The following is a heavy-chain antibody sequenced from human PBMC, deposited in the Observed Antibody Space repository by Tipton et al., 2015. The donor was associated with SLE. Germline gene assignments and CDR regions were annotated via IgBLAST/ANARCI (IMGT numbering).Heavy chain of an antibody. Sequence: RSLRLSCTASGFTFSTYGMHWVRQAPGKGLEWVAVISYDGSNKFYADSVKGRFTISRDSSKNTVYLQMDSLRPEDTAVYYCAKGFGTPRSVVAFDCGGQGTLFTVSS. CDR3: AKGFGTPRSVVAFDC. V-gene: IGHV3-30*18. D-gene: IGHD2-15*01. CDR2: ISYDGSNK. J-gene: IGHJ4*02. CDR1: GFTFSTYG.